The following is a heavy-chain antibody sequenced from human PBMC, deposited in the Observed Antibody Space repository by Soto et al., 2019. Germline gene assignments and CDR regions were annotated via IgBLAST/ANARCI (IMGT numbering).Heavy chain of an antibody. CDR2: VYNSGST. CDR3: ARYRREAVAGYTLDN. V-gene: IGHV4-59*01. CDR1: GGSISSNY. Sequence: TSETLSLTCTVSGGSISSNYWTWIRQPPGKGLEWIGYVYNSGSTNYNPSLKSRVTISEDTSKSQFSLKVNSMTAADTAFYYCARYRREAVAGYTLDNWGQGMLVTVSS. D-gene: IGHD6-13*01. J-gene: IGHJ4*02.